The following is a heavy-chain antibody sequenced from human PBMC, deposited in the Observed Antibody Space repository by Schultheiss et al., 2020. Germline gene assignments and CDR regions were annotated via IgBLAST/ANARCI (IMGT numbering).Heavy chain of an antibody. J-gene: IGHJ4*02. CDR2: IIPIFGTA. D-gene: IGHD2-15*01. CDR3: ASFDRRYSTRYYFDY. Sequence: SVKVSCKASGYSFTSFGISWVRQAPGQGLEWMGGIIPIFGTANYAQKFQGRVTITADESTSTAYMELSSLRSEDTAVYYCASFDRRYSTRYYFDYWGQGTLVTVSS. V-gene: IGHV1-69*13. CDR1: GYSFTSFG.